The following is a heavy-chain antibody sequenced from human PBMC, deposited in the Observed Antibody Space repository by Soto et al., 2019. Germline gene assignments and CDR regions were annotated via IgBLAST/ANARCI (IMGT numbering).Heavy chain of an antibody. V-gene: IGHV4-34*02. Sequence: QVQLQQWGAGLLKPSETLSLSCAVSGGSLRGYNWNWIRQSPGKGLEWIGEINHGSTTNYNPSLNSRGIISVDTSNNQYSLKLNSVSAAETAAYFCARGGAQAFRGSGTYHFGYGMDVWGQGIAVTVSS. J-gene: IGHJ6*02. CDR3: ARGGAQAFRGSGTYHFGYGMDV. CDR1: GGSLRGYN. D-gene: IGHD3-10*01. CDR2: INHGSTT.